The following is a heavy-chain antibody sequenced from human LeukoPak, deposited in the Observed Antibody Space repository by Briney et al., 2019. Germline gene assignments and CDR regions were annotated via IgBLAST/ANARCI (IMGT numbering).Heavy chain of an antibody. CDR3: ARESVAGGSYGLEGPIDI. CDR1: GYTFNSYG. CDR2: ISAYNGNT. V-gene: IGHV1-18*01. J-gene: IGHJ3*02. D-gene: IGHD1-26*01. Sequence: ASVKVSCKASGYTFNSYGISWVRQAPGQGLEWMGWISAYNGNTNYAQKLQGRVTMTTDTSTSTAYMELRSLRSDDTAVYYCARESVAGGSYGLEGPIDIWGQGTMVTVSS.